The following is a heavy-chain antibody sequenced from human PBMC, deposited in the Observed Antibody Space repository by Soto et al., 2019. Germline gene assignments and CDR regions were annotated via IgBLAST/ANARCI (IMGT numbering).Heavy chain of an antibody. J-gene: IGHJ6*02. CDR1: GGTFSSYA. Sequence: QVQLVQSGAEVKKPGSSVKVSCKASGGTFSSYAISWVRQAPGQGREWMGGIIPIFGTANYAQKFQGRVTITADKSTRAAYMELSSLRSEDTAVYYCARAFHSSSSTYYYYGMDVWGQGTTVPVSS. CDR2: IIPIFGTA. CDR3: ARAFHSSSSTYYYYGMDV. D-gene: IGHD6-6*01. V-gene: IGHV1-69*06.